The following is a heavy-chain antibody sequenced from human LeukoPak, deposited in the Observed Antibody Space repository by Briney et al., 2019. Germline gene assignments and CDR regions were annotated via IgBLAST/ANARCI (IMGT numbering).Heavy chain of an antibody. CDR3: ARIGYASSTFDY. CDR2: IKQDGSEK. CDR1: GFTFTKYW. J-gene: IGHJ4*02. V-gene: IGHV3-7*01. Sequence: GGSLRLSCAASGFTFTKYWMSWVRQAPGKGREWVANIKQDGSEKHYVDSLKGRFTISRDNAKNSVYLEMDSLRAEDTAVYYCARIGYASSTFDYWGQGTLVIVSS. D-gene: IGHD2-2*03.